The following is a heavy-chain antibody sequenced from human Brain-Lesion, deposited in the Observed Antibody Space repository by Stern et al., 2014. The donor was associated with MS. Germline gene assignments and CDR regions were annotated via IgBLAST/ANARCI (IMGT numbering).Heavy chain of an antibody. D-gene: IGHD3-22*01. CDR3: ARGARYSDSSGYYFYFDY. Sequence: VQLVESGPGLVKPSQTLPLTCTVSGGSINSGGYYWSWIRQYPGKGLEGIGYITYTGSAYYDPSLKSRLSMSIDTSKNQFSLNLNSVTAADTAVYYCARGARYSDSSGYYFYFDYWGQGTLVTVSS. J-gene: IGHJ4*02. V-gene: IGHV4-31*03. CDR1: GGSINSGGYY. CDR2: ITYTGSA.